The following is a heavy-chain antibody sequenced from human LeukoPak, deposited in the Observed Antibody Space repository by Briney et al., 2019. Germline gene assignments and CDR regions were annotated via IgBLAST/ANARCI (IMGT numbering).Heavy chain of an antibody. J-gene: IGHJ3*02. D-gene: IGHD2-2*01. V-gene: IGHV3-23*01. Sequence: GGSLRLSCAASGFTFSDYAMTWVRQAPGKGLEWVSTVSGGSVSKYYADSVKGRFTVSRDNAKNSLYLQMNSLRAEDTAVYYCAKSFVVPAASADAFDIWGQGTMVTVSS. CDR3: AKSFVVPAASADAFDI. CDR1: GFTFSDYA. CDR2: VSGGSVSK.